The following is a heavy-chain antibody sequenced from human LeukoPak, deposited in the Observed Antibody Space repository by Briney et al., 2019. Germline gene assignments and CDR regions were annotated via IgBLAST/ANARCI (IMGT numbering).Heavy chain of an antibody. CDR1: GFTFDDYA. CDR2: ISWNSGTR. CDR3: AKASGGYCSSISCYHFDY. Sequence: GGSLRLSCAASGFTFDDYAMHWARQAPGKGLEWVSSISWNSGTRRYADSVKGRFTISRDNAKNSLYLQMNGPRAEDTALYYCAKASGGYCSSISCYHFDYWGQGILVTVSS. V-gene: IGHV3-9*01. J-gene: IGHJ4*02. D-gene: IGHD2-2*01.